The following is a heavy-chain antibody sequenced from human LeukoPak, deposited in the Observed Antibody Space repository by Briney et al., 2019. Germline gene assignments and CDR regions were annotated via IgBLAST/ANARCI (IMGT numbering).Heavy chain of an antibody. D-gene: IGHD2-8*01. Sequence: GESLKISCQGSGYTFTNYWIGWVRQMPGKGLEWMGIIYPGDSVARDRPSFEGQVTISADKSISTAYLQWSSLRASDTAIYYCARHPYTSSCTIPECYRWYDPWGQGTLVTVSS. V-gene: IGHV5-51*01. CDR1: GYTFTNYW. CDR2: IYPGDSVA. J-gene: IGHJ5*02. CDR3: ARHPYTSSCTIPECYRWYDP.